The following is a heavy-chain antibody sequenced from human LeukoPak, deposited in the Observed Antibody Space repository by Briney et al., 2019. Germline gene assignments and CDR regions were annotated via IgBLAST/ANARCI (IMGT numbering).Heavy chain of an antibody. J-gene: IGHJ4*02. CDR1: GGSFSGYY. D-gene: IGHD3-16*02. CDR2: INHSGST. Sequence: SETLSLTCAVYGGSFSGYYWSWIRQPPGKGLEWIGEINHSGSTNYNPSLKSRVTISVDTSKNQFSLKLSSVTAADTAVYYCARGGYDYVWGSYRRPGYFDYWGQGTLVTVSS. V-gene: IGHV4-34*01. CDR3: ARGGYDYVWGSYRRPGYFDY.